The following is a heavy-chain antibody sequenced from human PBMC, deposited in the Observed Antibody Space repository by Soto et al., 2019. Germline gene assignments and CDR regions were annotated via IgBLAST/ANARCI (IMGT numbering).Heavy chain of an antibody. CDR3: ALALGPTTGLDY. V-gene: IGHV4-31*02. J-gene: IGHJ4*02. CDR2: IFNSGTT. CDR1: GASTVSHYH. D-gene: IGHD1-26*01. Sequence: SETLSLTCPVSGASTVSHYHWTWIRQPPGKGLEWMGYIFNSGTTFYNPSLTSRLSISMDTSGNHFSLELRSVTAADTAVYYCALALGPTTGLDYWGQGTLVTVS.